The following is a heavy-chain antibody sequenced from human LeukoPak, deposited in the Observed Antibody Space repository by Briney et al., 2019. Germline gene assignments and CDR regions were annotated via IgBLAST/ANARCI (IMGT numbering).Heavy chain of an antibody. D-gene: IGHD1-26*01. CDR3: ARGGTYYPCIDY. CDR1: GYTFTSSY. V-gene: IGHV1-18*01. Sequence: ASVKVSCKASGYTFTSSYINWVRQAPGPGREWMGWVSAYNGKTSYVQNFQGRVTMTTDSSTNTAYMDLTSLTSGDTAVYYCARGGTYYPCIDYWGQGTLVTVSS. CDR2: VSAYNGKT. J-gene: IGHJ4*02.